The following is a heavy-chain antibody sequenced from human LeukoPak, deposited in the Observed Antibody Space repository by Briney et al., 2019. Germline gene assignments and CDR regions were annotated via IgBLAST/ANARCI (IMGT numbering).Heavy chain of an antibody. CDR2: IYYSGST. Sequence: SETLSLTCTVSSGSIRFYSWSWIRQTPGQGLEWIGYIYYSGSTTYNPSLKSRVTISLDTSKNQFSLKLTSVTAADTAVYYCARGKGDAAGTAFDIWGQGTMVTVSS. CDR1: SGSIRFYS. D-gene: IGHD2-15*01. J-gene: IGHJ3*02. CDR3: ARGKGDAAGTAFDI. V-gene: IGHV4-59*01.